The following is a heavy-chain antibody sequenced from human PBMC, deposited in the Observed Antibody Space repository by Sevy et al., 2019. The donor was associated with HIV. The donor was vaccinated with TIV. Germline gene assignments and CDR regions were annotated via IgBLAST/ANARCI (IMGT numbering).Heavy chain of an antibody. CDR3: VRGQSSGWGTFDY. CDR2: IDHSGYT. V-gene: IGHV4-34*01. D-gene: IGHD6-19*01. CDR1: GGSFSHYY. Sequence: SETLSLTCGVYGGSFSHYYWTWIRQPPGKGLEWIGEIDHSGYTTCSPSLESRVTISVDTSRNQFSLKLNSVTAADTALYYCVRGQSSGWGTFDYWGQRALVTVSS. J-gene: IGHJ4*02.